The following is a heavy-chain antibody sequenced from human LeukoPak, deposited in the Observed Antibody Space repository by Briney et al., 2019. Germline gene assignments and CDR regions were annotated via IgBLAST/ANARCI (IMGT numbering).Heavy chain of an antibody. CDR3: ARSDGIRGKYLLDY. CDR1: GVSITTYY. V-gene: IGHV4-59*08. J-gene: IGHJ4*02. Sequence: PSETLSLTCTVSGVSITTYYWTWIRQPPGKGLEWIGYAYYSAITNYNPSLRNRVTIFLDTSKNQFSLKLTSVTAADTALYYCARSDGIRGKYLLDYWGQGSLVTVSS. CDR2: AYYSAIT. D-gene: IGHD2-2*01.